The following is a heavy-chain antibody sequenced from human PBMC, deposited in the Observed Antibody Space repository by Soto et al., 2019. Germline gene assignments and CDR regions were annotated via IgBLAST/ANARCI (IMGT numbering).Heavy chain of an antibody. CDR2: IYYSGST. J-gene: IGHJ5*02. CDR3: ARVLSEYDSYWFDP. Sequence: QVKLQESGPGLVKPSQTLSLTCTVSGGSISSGGYYWSWIRQHPGKGLEWIGYIYYSGSTYYNPSLKSRVTISVDTSKNQFSLKLSSVTAADKAVYYCARVLSEYDSYWFDPWGQGTLVTVSS. CDR1: GGSISSGGYY. V-gene: IGHV4-31*03. D-gene: IGHD3-22*01.